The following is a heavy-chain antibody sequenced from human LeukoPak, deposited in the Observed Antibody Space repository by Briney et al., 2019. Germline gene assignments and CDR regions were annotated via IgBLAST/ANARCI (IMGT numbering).Heavy chain of an antibody. CDR2: ISGSDGTT. Sequence: PGGSLRLSCVASRFTFSSYAMSWVRQAPGKGLEWVSAISGSDGTTYYADSVKGRFTISRDNSKNTVYLQMNSLRAGDTAVYYCAKGGPVRWELPEYWGQGTLVTVSS. CDR3: AKGGPVRWELPEY. J-gene: IGHJ4*02. CDR1: RFTFSSYA. V-gene: IGHV3-23*01. D-gene: IGHD2-15*01.